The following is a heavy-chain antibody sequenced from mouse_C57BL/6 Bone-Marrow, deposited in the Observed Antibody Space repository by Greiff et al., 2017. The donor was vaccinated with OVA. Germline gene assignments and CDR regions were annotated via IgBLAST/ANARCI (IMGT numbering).Heavy chain of an antibody. Sequence: QVQLKESGAELVRPGASVTLSCKASGYTFTGYEMHWVKQTPVHGLEWIGAIDPETGGTAYNQKFKGKAILTADKSSSTAYMELRSLTSEDSAVYYCTRGYSNYYAMDYWGQGTSVTVSS. CDR2: IDPETGGT. J-gene: IGHJ4*01. D-gene: IGHD2-5*01. V-gene: IGHV1-15*01. CDR1: GYTFTGYE. CDR3: TRGYSNYYAMDY.